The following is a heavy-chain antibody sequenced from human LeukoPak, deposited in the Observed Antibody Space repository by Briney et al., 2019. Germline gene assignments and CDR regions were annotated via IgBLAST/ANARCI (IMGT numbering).Heavy chain of an antibody. CDR1: GFTFSNYA. D-gene: IGHD5-18*01. J-gene: IGHJ3*02. Sequence: GGSLRLSCAASGFTFSNYAIHWVRQAPGKGLEWVSVIYSGGTTYYADSVKGRFTISRDNSKNTLYLQMNSLRAEDTAVYYCARSSGYSYGPGGDAFDIWGQGTMVTVSS. CDR2: IYSGGTT. V-gene: IGHV3-66*01. CDR3: ARSSGYSYGPGGDAFDI.